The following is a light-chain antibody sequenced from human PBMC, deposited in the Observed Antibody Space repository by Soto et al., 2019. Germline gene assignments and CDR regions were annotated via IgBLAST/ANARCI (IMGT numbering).Light chain of an antibody. CDR3: RNYNXAPLT. V-gene: IGKV1-27*01. J-gene: IGKJ4*01. CDR2: AVS. CDR1: QDINNF. Sequence: DIQMTQSPSSLSASVGDRVTITCRASQDINNFLAWYQQKPGKVPKLLIYAVSTLQSGVPLRFSGSGSGTDFTLTISSLQFEDISTYYYRNYNXAPLTCGGGTKVDIK.